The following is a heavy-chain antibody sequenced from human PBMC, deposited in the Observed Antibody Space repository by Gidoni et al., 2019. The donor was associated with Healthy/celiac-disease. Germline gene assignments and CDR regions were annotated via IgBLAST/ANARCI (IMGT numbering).Heavy chain of an antibody. CDR3: ASMGLGAVLRFLEWLPGYYFDY. CDR2: IYSGGST. V-gene: IGHV3-66*02. CDR1: GFTVSSNY. J-gene: IGHJ4*02. D-gene: IGHD3-3*01. Sequence: EVQLVESGGGLVQPGGSLRLSCAASGFTVSSNYMSWVRQAQGKGLEWVSVIYSGGSTYYADSVKGRFTISRDNSKNTLYLQMNSLRAEDTAVYYCASMGLGAVLRFLEWLPGYYFDYWGQGTLVTVSS.